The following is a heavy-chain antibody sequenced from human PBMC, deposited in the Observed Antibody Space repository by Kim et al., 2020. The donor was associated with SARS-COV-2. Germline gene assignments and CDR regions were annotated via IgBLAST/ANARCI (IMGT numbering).Heavy chain of an antibody. CDR2: T. D-gene: IGHD6-13*01. Sequence: TKYDQKFKGRVTMTMDTSISTAYMELGRLRSDDTAVYYCAREGISQAFDIWGQGTMVTVSS. V-gene: IGHV1-2*02. CDR3: AREGISQAFDI. J-gene: IGHJ3*02.